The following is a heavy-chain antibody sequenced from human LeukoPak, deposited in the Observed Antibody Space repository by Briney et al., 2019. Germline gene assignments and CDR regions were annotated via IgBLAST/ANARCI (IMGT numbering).Heavy chain of an antibody. CDR1: GFTFSSYA. V-gene: IGHV3-23*01. CDR3: ARGTAYSSSWYTDSYFDY. D-gene: IGHD6-13*01. Sequence: GGSLRLSCAASGFTFSSYAMSWVRQAPGKALEWVSAISGSGGSTYYADSEKGRFTISRDNSKNTLYLQMNSLRAEDTAVYYCARGTAYSSSWYTDSYFDYWGQGTLVTVSS. CDR2: ISGSGGST. J-gene: IGHJ4*02.